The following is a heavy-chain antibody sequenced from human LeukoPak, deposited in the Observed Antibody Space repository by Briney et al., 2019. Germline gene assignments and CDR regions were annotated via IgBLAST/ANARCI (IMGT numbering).Heavy chain of an antibody. J-gene: IGHJ4*02. CDR1: GFTFSSYG. CDR3: AGGDRNGWYFDY. Sequence: GGSLRLSCAASGFTFSSYGMSWVRQVPGKGLEWVSGINWNGGSTGYGDSVKGRFTISRDNAKNSLYLQMNSLGAEDTALYYCAGGDRNGWYFDYWGQGILVTVSS. D-gene: IGHD6-19*01. V-gene: IGHV3-20*04. CDR2: INWNGGST.